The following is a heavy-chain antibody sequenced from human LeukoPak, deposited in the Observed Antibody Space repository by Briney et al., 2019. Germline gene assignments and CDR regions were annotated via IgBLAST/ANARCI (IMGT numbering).Heavy chain of an antibody. CDR3: ARDKSGVTTFDY. V-gene: IGHV4-34*01. J-gene: IGHJ4*02. CDR2: INHSGST. Sequence: SETLSLTCAVYGGSFSGYYWSWIRQPPGKGLEWIGEINHSGSTNYNPSLKSRVTISVDTSKNQFSLKLSSVTAADTAVYYCARDKSGVTTFDYWGQGTLVTVSS. CDR1: GGSFSGYY. D-gene: IGHD4-17*01.